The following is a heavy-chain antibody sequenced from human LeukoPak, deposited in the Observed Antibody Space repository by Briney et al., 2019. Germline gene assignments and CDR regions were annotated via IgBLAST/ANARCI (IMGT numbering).Heavy chain of an antibody. D-gene: IGHD6-19*01. V-gene: IGHV3-30*18. J-gene: IGHJ6*04. CDR1: GFTFSSYG. CDR2: ISYDGSNK. Sequence: PGRSLRLSCAASGFTFSSYGMHWVRQAPGKGLEWVAVISYDGSNKYYADSVKGRFTISRDNSKNTLYLQMNSLRAEDTAVYYCAKDPYCSGWYGMDVWGKGTTVTVSS. CDR3: AKDPYCSGWYGMDV.